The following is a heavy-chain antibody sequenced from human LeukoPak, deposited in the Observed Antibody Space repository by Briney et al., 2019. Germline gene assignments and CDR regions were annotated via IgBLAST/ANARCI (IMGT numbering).Heavy chain of an antibody. CDR3: ARRISSIRWRYYFDY. J-gene: IGHJ4*02. D-gene: IGHD2-15*01. Sequence: GSLRLSCAASGFTFSSYSMNWVRQPPGKGLEWIGEINHSGSTNYNPSLKSRVTISVDTSKNQFSLKLSSVTAADTAVYYCARRISSIRWRYYFDYWGQGTLVTVSS. CDR1: GFTFSSYS. V-gene: IGHV4-34*01. CDR2: INHSGST.